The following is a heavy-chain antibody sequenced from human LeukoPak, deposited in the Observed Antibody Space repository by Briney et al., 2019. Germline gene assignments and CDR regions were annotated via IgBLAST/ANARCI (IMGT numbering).Heavy chain of an antibody. CDR1: GYTFTSYG. CDR2: ISAYNGNT. Sequence: ASVKVSCKASGYTFTSYGISWVRQAPGQGLEWMGWISAYNGNTNYAQKLQGRVTMTTDTSTSTAYMELRSLRSEDTAVYYCARSCRGGDCLGYFDYWGQGTLVTVSS. J-gene: IGHJ4*02. CDR3: ARSCRGGDCLGYFDY. V-gene: IGHV1-18*01. D-gene: IGHD2-21*02.